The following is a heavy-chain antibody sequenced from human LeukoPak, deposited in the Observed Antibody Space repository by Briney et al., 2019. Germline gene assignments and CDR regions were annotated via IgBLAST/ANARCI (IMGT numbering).Heavy chain of an antibody. V-gene: IGHV1-8*01. D-gene: IGHD6-13*01. J-gene: IGHJ4*02. CDR1: GYTFTSYD. CDR2: MNPNSGNT. Sequence: ASVKVSCKASGYTFTSYDINWVRQATGQGLEWMGWMNPNSGNTGYAQKFQGRVTMTRNTSISTAYMELSSLRSEDTAVYYCARSHSGSWYFTRSGIDYWGQGTLVTVSS. CDR3: ARSHSGSWYFTRSGIDY.